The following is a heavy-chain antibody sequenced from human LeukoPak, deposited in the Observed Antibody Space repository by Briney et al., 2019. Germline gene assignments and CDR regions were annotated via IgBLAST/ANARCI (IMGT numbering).Heavy chain of an antibody. CDR3: ARDFYDSSGYYWPDY. J-gene: IGHJ4*02. CDR2: IWYDGSNK. D-gene: IGHD3-22*01. CDR1: GFTFSSYA. Sequence: GGSLRLSCAASGFTFSSYAMHWVRQAPGKGLEWVAVIWYDGSNKYYADSVKGRFTISRDNSKNTLYLQMNSLRAEDTAVYYCARDFYDSSGYYWPDYWGQGTLVTVSS. V-gene: IGHV3-33*08.